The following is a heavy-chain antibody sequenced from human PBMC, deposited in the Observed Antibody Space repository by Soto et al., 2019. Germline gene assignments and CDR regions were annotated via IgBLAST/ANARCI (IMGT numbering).Heavy chain of an antibody. Sequence: VGSLRLSCAASGFTFSSYEMNWVRQAPGKGLEWVSYISSSGSTIYYADSVKGRFTISRDNAKNSLYLQMNSLRAEDTAVYYCARAARYYYYGMDVWGQGTTVTVSS. CDR1: GFTFSSYE. CDR2: ISSSGSTI. J-gene: IGHJ6*02. V-gene: IGHV3-48*03. D-gene: IGHD2-15*01. CDR3: ARAARYYYYGMDV.